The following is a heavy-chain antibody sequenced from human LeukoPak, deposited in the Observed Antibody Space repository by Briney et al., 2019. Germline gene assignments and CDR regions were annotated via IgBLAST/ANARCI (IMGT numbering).Heavy chain of an antibody. CDR1: GFTFSSYS. Sequence: GGSLRLSCAASGFTFSSYSMNWVRQAPGKGLEWVSSISSSSSYIYYADSVKGRFTIFRDNAKNSLYLQMNSLRAEDTAVYYCAKLWEPVDYWGQGTLVTVSS. J-gene: IGHJ4*02. V-gene: IGHV3-21*01. CDR2: ISSSSSYI. D-gene: IGHD1-26*01. CDR3: AKLWEPVDY.